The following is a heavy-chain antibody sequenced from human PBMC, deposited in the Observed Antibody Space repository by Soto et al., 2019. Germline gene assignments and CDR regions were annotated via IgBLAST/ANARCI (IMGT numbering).Heavy chain of an antibody. D-gene: IGHD3-16*01. CDR1: GFTFSSYG. Sequence: QVQLVESGGGVVQPGRSLRLSCAASGFTFSSYGRHWVRQAPGKGLEWVALISFDGSNKYYADSVKGRFTISRDNSTNTLSLQMSGLRAEDTAVYYCAKVLEGYVWGYAMDVWGQGTTVTVSS. CDR3: AKVLEGYVWGYAMDV. CDR2: ISFDGSNK. J-gene: IGHJ6*02. V-gene: IGHV3-30*18.